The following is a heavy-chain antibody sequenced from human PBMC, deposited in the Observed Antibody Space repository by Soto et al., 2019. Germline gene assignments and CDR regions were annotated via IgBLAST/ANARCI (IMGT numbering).Heavy chain of an antibody. CDR1: GYTFTGYY. CDR2: INPNSGGT. V-gene: IGHV1-2*04. J-gene: IGHJ4*02. Sequence: ASVKVSCKASGYTFTGYYMHWVRQAPGQGLEWMGWINPNSGGTNYAQKFQGWVTMTRDTSISTAYMELSRLRSDDTAVDYCARGLPNATGAYYLDYWGQGTLVTVSS. D-gene: IGHD7-27*01. CDR3: ARGLPNATGAYYLDY.